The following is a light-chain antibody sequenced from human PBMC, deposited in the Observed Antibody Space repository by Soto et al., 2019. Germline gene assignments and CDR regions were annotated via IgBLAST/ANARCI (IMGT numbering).Light chain of an antibody. CDR3: QQYNKWPRT. V-gene: IGKV3-15*01. Sequence: EFVFTQSPGTLSLSPGERATLSCRASQSVSSALAWYQQKPGLPPRLLIYDASTRATGIPARFSGSGSGTDFTLTISSLQSQDFAVYYCQQYNKWPRTFGQGTKVDIK. J-gene: IGKJ1*01. CDR2: DAS. CDR1: QSVSSA.